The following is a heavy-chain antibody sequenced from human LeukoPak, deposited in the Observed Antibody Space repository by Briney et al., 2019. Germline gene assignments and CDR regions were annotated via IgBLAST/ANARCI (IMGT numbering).Heavy chain of an antibody. V-gene: IGHV1-2*02. J-gene: IGHJ4*02. CDR2: INPNSGGT. Sequence: ASVKVSCKASGYTFTGYYMHWVRQAPGQGLEWMGWINPNSGGTNYAQKIQGRLTMTRDTSISTAYMELSRLRSDDTAVYYCVRDLIDIVVVPVPINRVVGDYWGQGTLVTVTS. D-gene: IGHD2-2*01. CDR1: GYTFTGYY. CDR3: VRDLIDIVVVPVPINRVVGDY.